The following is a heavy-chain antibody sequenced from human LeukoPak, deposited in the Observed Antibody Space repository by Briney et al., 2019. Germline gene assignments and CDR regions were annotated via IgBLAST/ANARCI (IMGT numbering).Heavy chain of an antibody. CDR1: GGSFSGYY. J-gene: IGHJ6*02. Sequence: SETLSLTCAVYGGSFSGYYWSWIRQPPGKGLEWIGEINHSGSTNYNPSLKSRVTISVDTSKNQFSLKLSSVTAADTAVYYCARDKGYSYGYYYGMDVWGQGTTVTVSS. CDR3: ARDKGYSYGYYYGMDV. CDR2: INHSGST. V-gene: IGHV4-34*01. D-gene: IGHD5-18*01.